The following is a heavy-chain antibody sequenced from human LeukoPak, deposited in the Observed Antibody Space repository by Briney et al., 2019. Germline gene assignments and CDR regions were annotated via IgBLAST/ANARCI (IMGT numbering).Heavy chain of an antibody. J-gene: IGHJ5*02. CDR3: ARALPHRRLMDTTMEQHWFDP. Sequence: GGSLRLSCAASGFTFSGSAMHWVRQASGKGLEWVGRIRSKANSYATAYAASVKGRFTISRDDSKNTAYLQMNSLKTEDTAVYYCARALPHRRLMDTTMEQHWFDPWGQGTLVTVSS. CDR2: IRSKANSYAT. V-gene: IGHV3-73*01. D-gene: IGHD5-18*01. CDR1: GFTFSGSA.